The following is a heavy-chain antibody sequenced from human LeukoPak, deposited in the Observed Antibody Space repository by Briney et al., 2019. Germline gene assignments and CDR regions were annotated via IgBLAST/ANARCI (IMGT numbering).Heavy chain of an antibody. D-gene: IGHD3-3*01. V-gene: IGHV4-34*01. J-gene: IGHJ4*02. CDR3: ARGVYYDFWSGSPGDFDY. Sequence: KPSETLSLTCAVYGGSFSGYYWSWIRQPPGKGLEWIGEINHSGSTNYNPSLKSRVTISVDTSKNQFSLKLSSVAAADTAVYYCARGVYYDFWSGSPGDFDYWGQGTLVTVSS. CDR1: GGSFSGYY. CDR2: INHSGST.